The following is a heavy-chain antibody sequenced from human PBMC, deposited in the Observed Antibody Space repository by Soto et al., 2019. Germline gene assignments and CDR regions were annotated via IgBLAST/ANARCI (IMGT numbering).Heavy chain of an antibody. CDR2: IIPIFGTA. J-gene: IGHJ4*02. V-gene: IGHV1-69*13. CDR3: ARGNLGYCSGGSCGYDY. Sequence: SVKVSCKASGGTFSSYAISWVRQAPGQGLEWMGGIIPIFGTANYAQKFQGRVTITADESTSTAYMELSSLRSEDTAVYYCARGNLGYCSGGSCGYDYWGQGTLVTVSS. D-gene: IGHD2-15*01. CDR1: GGTFSSYA.